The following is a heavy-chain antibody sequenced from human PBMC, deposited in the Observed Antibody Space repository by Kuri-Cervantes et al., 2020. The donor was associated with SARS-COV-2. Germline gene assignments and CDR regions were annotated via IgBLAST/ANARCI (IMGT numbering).Heavy chain of an antibody. CDR3: VRGTEDYSGARSFFDS. J-gene: IGHJ4*02. CDR2: IKQDDTEY. CDR1: GFSFSTYW. Sequence: GGSLRLSCAASGFSFSTYWMNWVRQAPGKGLEWVANIKQDDTEYYYVDSVRGRFTISRDNAKNSMYLQMNSLRVEDTAIYYCVRGTEDYSGARSFFDSWGQGTPVTVSS. D-gene: IGHD4-11*01. V-gene: IGHV3-7*03.